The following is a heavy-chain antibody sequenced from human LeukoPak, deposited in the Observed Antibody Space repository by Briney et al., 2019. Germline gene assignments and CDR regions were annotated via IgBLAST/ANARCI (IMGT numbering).Heavy chain of an antibody. D-gene: IGHD2-15*01. V-gene: IGHV3-30*02. CDR2: IRYDGSNK. CDR3: AKDSPVVAAPDY. J-gene: IGHJ4*02. Sequence: GGSLRLSCAESGFTFSSYGMHWVRQAPGKGLEWVAFIRYDGSNKYYADSVKGRFTISRDNSKNTLYLQMNSLRAEDTAVYYCAKDSPVVAAPDYWGQGTLVTVSS. CDR1: GFTFSSYG.